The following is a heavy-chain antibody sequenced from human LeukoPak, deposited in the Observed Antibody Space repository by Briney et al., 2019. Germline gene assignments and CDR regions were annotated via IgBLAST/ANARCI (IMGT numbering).Heavy chain of an antibody. J-gene: IGHJ4*02. CDR2: ISSSSSYI. Sequence: PGGSLRLSCAASGFTFSGYSMNWVRQAPGKGLEWVSSISSSSSYIYYADSVKGRFTISRDNAKNSLYLQMNSLRAEDTAVYYCARDGMTYYDILTGDFDYWGQGTLVTVSS. CDR1: GFTFSGYS. D-gene: IGHD3-9*01. CDR3: ARDGMTYYDILTGDFDY. V-gene: IGHV3-21*01.